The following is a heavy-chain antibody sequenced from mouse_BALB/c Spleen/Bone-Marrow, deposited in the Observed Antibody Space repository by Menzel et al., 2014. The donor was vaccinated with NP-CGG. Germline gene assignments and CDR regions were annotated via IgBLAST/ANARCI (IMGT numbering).Heavy chain of an antibody. CDR1: GYTFTSYV. D-gene: IGHD2-10*02. CDR3: ARSPSYGNYVDY. V-gene: IGHV1-14*01. CDR2: INPYNDGT. Sequence: EVQLVESGPELVKPGASVKMSCKASGYTFTSYVMHWVKQKPGQGLEWIGYINPYNDGTKYNEKFKGKATLTSDKSSSTAYMELSSLTSEDPAVYYCARSPSYGNYVDYWGQGTSVTVSS. J-gene: IGHJ4*01.